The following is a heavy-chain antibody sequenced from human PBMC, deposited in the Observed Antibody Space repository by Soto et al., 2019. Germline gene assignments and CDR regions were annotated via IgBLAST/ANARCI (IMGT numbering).Heavy chain of an antibody. CDR1: GFSVRSNY. Sequence: PVGSLRLSCAASGFSVRSNYMTWVRQAPGKGLEWVSVIHSGGRTYYADSVKDRFTISRDNSNNALYLQMNSLRAEDTAMYYCAKVVPPTNYFDSWGQGTLVTVSS. CDR3: AKVVPPTNYFDS. D-gene: IGHD3-10*01. J-gene: IGHJ4*02. CDR2: IHSGGRT. V-gene: IGHV3-53*01.